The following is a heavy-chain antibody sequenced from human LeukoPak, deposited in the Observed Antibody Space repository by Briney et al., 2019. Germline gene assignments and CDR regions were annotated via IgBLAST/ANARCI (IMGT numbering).Heavy chain of an antibody. CDR3: ARGQLVNDWFDP. CDR1: GYTFSDYY. Sequence: ASVTVSCKASGYTFSDYYIHWVRQAPGQGLEWMGRINPNSGGTNFAQNFQGRVTMTRDTSISTAYMELSTLTSDDTAVYYCARGQLVNDWFDPWGQGTLVTVSS. D-gene: IGHD6-6*01. V-gene: IGHV1-2*06. CDR2: INPNSGGT. J-gene: IGHJ5*02.